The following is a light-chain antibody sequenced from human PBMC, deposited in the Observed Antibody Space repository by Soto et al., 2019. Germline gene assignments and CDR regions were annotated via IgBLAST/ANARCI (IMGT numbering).Light chain of an antibody. Sequence: DTQMTQSPSSLSASVGDRVTITCRASQSISNYLNWYQQKPGKAPKLLIYGASSLQSGVPSRFSSSGSATDFTPTSIMLQPEDGATYYCQQSYTIPFTFGPGTKVDIK. V-gene: IGKV1-39*01. CDR3: QQSYTIPFT. CDR1: QSISNY. J-gene: IGKJ3*01. CDR2: GAS.